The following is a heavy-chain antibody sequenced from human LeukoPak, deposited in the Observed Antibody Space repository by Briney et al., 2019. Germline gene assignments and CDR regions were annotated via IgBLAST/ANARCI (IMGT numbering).Heavy chain of an antibody. CDR2: INHSGST. J-gene: IGHJ4*02. Sequence: PSQTLSLTCAVYGGSFSGYYWSWIRQPPGKGLEWIGEINHSGSTNYNPSLKSRVTISVDTSKNQFSLKLAAVTAAATAVFYFGGADYGDYPNDYWGEGTLVTVSS. V-gene: IGHV4-34*01. D-gene: IGHD4-17*01. CDR1: GGSFSGYY. CDR3: GGADYGDYPNDY.